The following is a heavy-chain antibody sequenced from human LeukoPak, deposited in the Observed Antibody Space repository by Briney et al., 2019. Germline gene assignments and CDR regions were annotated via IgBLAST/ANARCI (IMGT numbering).Heavy chain of an antibody. CDR1: GYSFTSYW. J-gene: IGHJ5*02. CDR3: ARLPYCGGDCYPNWFDP. D-gene: IGHD2-21*02. Sequence: GESLKISCKGSGYSFTSYWIGWVRQMPGKGLEWMGIINPGDSDTRYSPSFQGRVTISADKSISTAYLQWSSLKASDTAMYYCARLPYCGGDCYPNWFDPWGQGTLVTVSS. CDR2: INPGDSDT. V-gene: IGHV5-51*01.